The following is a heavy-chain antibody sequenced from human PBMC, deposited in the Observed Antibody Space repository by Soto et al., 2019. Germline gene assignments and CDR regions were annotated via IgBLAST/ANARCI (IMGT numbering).Heavy chain of an antibody. CDR2: IIPFHGVT. D-gene: IGHD3-10*01. CDR3: TRDWEITASTWSFGGF. J-gene: IGHJ4*02. V-gene: IGHV1-69*08. CDR1: GGTFSPYT. Sequence: QVQLVQSGAEVKKPGSSVKVSCKASGGTFSPYTINWVRQAPGQGLEWMGRIIPFHGVTNYAKKFQARGTITAEKSTSTAYMELSCLRFDDTATYYCTRDWEITASTWSFGGFWGRGTLVTVSS.